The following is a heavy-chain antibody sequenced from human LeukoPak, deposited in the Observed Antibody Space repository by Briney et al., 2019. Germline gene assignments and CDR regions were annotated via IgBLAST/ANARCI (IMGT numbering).Heavy chain of an antibody. CDR1: GGSISSSSYY. CDR3: AREGDYDVWSGPSWFDP. CDR2: IYYSGST. V-gene: IGHV4-39*02. D-gene: IGHD3-3*01. Sequence: SETLSLTCTVSGGSISSSSYYWGWIRQPPGKGLEWIGSIYYSGSTYYNPSLKSRVTISVDTSKNQLSLKLSSVTAADTAVYYCAREGDYDVWSGPSWFDPWGQGTLVTVSS. J-gene: IGHJ5*02.